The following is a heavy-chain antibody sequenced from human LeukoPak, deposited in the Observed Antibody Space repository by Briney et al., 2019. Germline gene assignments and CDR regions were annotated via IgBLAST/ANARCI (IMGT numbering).Heavy chain of an antibody. J-gene: IGHJ3*02. CDR2: IYYSGST. CDR3: ASLDSSPEEGAFDI. V-gene: IGHV4-39*01. Sequence: PSETLSLTCTVSGGSISSSSYYWGWIRQPPGKGLEWIGSIYYSGSTYYNPSLKSRVTISVGTSKNQFSLKLSSVTAADTAVYYCASLDSSPEEGAFDIWGQGTMVTVSS. D-gene: IGHD3-22*01. CDR1: GGSISSSSYY.